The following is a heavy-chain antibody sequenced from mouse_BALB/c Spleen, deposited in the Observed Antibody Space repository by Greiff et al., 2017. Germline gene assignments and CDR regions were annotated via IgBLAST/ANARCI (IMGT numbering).Heavy chain of an antibody. CDR2: IWAGGST. Sequence: VMLVESGPGLVAPSQSLSITCTVSGFSLTSYGVHWVRQPPGKGLEWLGVIWAGGSTNYNSALMSRLSISKDNSKSQVFLKMNSLQTDDTAMYYCARDSLYGNYDAWFAYWGQGTLVTVSA. V-gene: IGHV2-9*02. D-gene: IGHD2-1*01. J-gene: IGHJ3*01. CDR1: GFSLTSYG. CDR3: ARDSLYGNYDAWFAY.